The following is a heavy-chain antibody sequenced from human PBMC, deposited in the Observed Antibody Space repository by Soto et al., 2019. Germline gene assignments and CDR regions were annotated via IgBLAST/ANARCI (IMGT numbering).Heavy chain of an antibody. CDR3: ARDCISTSCYAGRYYYYGMDV. V-gene: IGHV1-69*13. J-gene: IGHJ6*02. D-gene: IGHD2-2*01. CDR1: GGTFSSYA. CDR2: IIPIFGTA. Sequence: ASVKVSCKASGGTFSSYAISWVRQAPGQGLEWMGGIIPIFGTANYAQKFQGRVTITADESTSTAYMELSSLRSEDTAVYYCARDCISTSCYAGRYYYYGMDVWGQGTTVTVSS.